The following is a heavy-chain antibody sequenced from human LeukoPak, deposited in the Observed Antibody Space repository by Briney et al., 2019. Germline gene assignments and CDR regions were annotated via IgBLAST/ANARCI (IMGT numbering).Heavy chain of an antibody. J-gene: IGHJ3*02. CDR3: ASSLGATLSAFDI. CDR2: IYPGDSDT. V-gene: IGHV5-51*01. Sequence: GESLKISCKGSGYSFTSYWIGWVRQMPGKGLEWMGIIYPGDSDTRYSPSFQGQVTISADKSISTAYLQWSSLKASEAAMYYCASSLGATLSAFDIWGQGTMVTVSS. CDR1: GYSFTSYW. D-gene: IGHD1-26*01.